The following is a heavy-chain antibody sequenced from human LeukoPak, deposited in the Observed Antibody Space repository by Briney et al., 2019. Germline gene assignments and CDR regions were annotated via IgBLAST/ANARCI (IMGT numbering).Heavy chain of an antibody. V-gene: IGHV1-2*02. CDR1: GYTSTGYY. CDR2: INPNSGGT. CDR3: ARAEYGSGSYHPDY. D-gene: IGHD3-10*01. Sequence: ASVKVSCKASGYTSTGYYMHWVRQAPGQGLEWMGWINPNSGGTNYAQKFQGRVTMTRDTSISTAYMELSRLRSDDTAVYYCARAEYGSGSYHPDYWGQGTLVTVSS. J-gene: IGHJ4*02.